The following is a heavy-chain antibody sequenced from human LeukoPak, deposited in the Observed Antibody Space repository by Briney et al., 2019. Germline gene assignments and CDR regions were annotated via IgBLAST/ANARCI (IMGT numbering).Heavy chain of an antibody. V-gene: IGHV3-23*01. CDR3: SRVVGTFGI. CDR1: GFTFSSYA. CDR2: LSDSGVST. Sequence: GGSLRLSCVVSGFTFSSYAMSWVRQAPGKGLEWVSSLSDSGVSTYYADSVKGRFTIPRDNSKNTLYLQMNSLRAEDTAVYYCSRVVGTFGIWGQGTMVTVSS. J-gene: IGHJ3*02. D-gene: IGHD1-26*01.